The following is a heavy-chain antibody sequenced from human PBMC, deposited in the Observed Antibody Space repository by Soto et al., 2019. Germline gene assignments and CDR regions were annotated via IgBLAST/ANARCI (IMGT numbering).Heavy chain of an antibody. J-gene: IGHJ5*02. V-gene: IGHV1-46*01. CDR1: GYTFTSYY. Sequence: GASVKVSCKASGYTFTSYYMHWVRQAPGQGLEWMGIINPSGGSTSYAQKFQGRVTMTRDTSTSTVYMELSSLRSEDTAVYYCARDYQMAKITGGFDPWGQGTLVNVSS. CDR3: ARDYQMAKITGGFDP. CDR2: INPSGGST. D-gene: IGHD5-12*01.